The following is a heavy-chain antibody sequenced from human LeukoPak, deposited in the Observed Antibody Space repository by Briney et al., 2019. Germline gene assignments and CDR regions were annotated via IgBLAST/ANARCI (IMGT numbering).Heavy chain of an antibody. CDR2: IYYSGST. CDR3: ARGGYCSGGSCYYRNFDY. Sequence: PSETLSLTCTVSGGSISSYYWSWIRQPPGKGLEWIGYIYYSGSTNYNPSLKSRVTISVDTSKNQFSLKLSSVTAADTAVYYCARGGYCSGGSCYYRNFDYWGQGTLVTVSS. CDR1: GGSISSYY. V-gene: IGHV4-59*01. D-gene: IGHD2-15*01. J-gene: IGHJ4*02.